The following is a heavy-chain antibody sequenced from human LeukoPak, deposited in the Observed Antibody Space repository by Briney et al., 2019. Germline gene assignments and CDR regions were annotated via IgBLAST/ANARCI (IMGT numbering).Heavy chain of an antibody. J-gene: IGHJ4*02. CDR2: ISGSGGST. Sequence: GGSLRLSCAASGFTFSSYAMSWVRQAPGKGLEWVSAISGSGGSTYYADSVKGRFTISRDNSKNTLYLQMNSLRAEDTAVYYCAKDLWGVIPTPYYFDYWGQGTLVTVSS. V-gene: IGHV3-23*01. CDR3: AKDLWGVIPTPYYFDY. D-gene: IGHD3-10*01. CDR1: GFTFSSYA.